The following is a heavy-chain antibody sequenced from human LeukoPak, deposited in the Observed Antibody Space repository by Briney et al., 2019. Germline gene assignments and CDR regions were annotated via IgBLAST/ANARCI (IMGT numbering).Heavy chain of an antibody. V-gene: IGHV4-4*07. J-gene: IGHJ4*02. Sequence: SETLSPTCTVSGGSISSYYWSWIRQPAGKGLEWIGRIYTSGSTNYNPSLKSRVTMSVGTSKNQFSLKLSSVTAADTAVYYCARQPLSGWYVGCFDYWGQGTLVTVSS. CDR2: IYTSGST. CDR1: GGSISSYY. CDR3: ARQPLSGWYVGCFDY. D-gene: IGHD6-19*01.